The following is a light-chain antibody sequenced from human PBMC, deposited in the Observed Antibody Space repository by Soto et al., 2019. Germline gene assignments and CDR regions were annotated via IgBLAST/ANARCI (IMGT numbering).Light chain of an antibody. V-gene: IGLV2-14*03. Sequence: QSALAQPASVSGSPGQSITISCTGTHNDVGHENFVSWYQQHPDKVPKLIIYDVTRRASGVSSRFSASKSGNTAYLAISGLQADDEADYYCQSYDSSLSAVVFGGGTKVTVL. J-gene: IGLJ2*01. CDR1: HNDVGHENF. CDR2: DVT. CDR3: QSYDSSLSAVV.